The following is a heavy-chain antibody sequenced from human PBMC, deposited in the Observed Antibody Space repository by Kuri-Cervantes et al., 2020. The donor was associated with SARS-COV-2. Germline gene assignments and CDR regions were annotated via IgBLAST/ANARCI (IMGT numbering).Heavy chain of an antibody. J-gene: IGHJ4*02. CDR3: AKTYYDFWSGYPGDY. CDR1: GFTFSSYG. CDR2: ISYDGSNK. V-gene: IGHV3-30*18. Sequence: GGSLRLSCAASGFTFSSYGMHWVRQAPGKGLEWVAVISYDGSNKYYADSVKGRFTISRDNSKSTLYLQMNSLRAEDTAVYYCAKTYYDFWSGYPGDYWGQGTLVTVSS. D-gene: IGHD3-3*01.